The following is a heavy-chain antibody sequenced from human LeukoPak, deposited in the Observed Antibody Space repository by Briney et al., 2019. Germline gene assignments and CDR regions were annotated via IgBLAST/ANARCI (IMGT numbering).Heavy chain of an antibody. D-gene: IGHD3-22*01. Sequence: ASVKVSCKASGYTFTGYYMHWVRQAPGQGLEWMGWINPNSGGTNYAQKFQGRVTMTRDTSISTAYMELRSLRSDDTAVYYCARRSDPETYYYDSSGYYYLDYWGQRTLVTVSS. V-gene: IGHV1-2*02. CDR1: GYTFTGYY. J-gene: IGHJ4*02. CDR2: INPNSGGT. CDR3: ARRSDPETYYYDSSGYYYLDY.